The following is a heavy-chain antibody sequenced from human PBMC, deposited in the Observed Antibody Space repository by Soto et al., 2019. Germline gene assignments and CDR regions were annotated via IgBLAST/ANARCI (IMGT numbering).Heavy chain of an antibody. D-gene: IGHD3-16*01. CDR2: IYYSGST. V-gene: IGHV4-31*03. CDR1: GGSISSGGYY. J-gene: IGHJ3*02. Sequence: SLTCTVSGGSISSGGYYWSWIRQHPGKGLEWIGYIYYSGSTYYNPSLKSRVTISVDTSKNQFSLKLSSVTAADTAVYYCARVTEGGNDAFDIWGQGTMVTVSS. CDR3: ARVTEGGNDAFDI.